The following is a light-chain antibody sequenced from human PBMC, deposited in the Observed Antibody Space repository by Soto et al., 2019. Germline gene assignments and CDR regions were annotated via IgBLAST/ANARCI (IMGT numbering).Light chain of an antibody. J-gene: IGLJ3*02. CDR3: CSYAGRATWL. V-gene: IGLV2-11*01. CDR2: DVR. Sequence: QSVLTQPRSVSESPGQSVTISCTGTSSDVGAYDLVSWYQQHPGKAPNLIIYDVRERPSGVPDRFVASKSGNTASLTRSGHQDEDDEEYYCCSYAGRATWLFGGGTKLTVL. CDR1: SSDVGAYDL.